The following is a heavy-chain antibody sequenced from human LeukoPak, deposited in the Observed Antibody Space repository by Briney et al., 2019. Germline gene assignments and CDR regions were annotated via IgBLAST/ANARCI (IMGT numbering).Heavy chain of an antibody. CDR2: IKQDGSQS. J-gene: IGHJ3*01. CDR1: GFTFSSYW. D-gene: IGHD4-17*01. CDR3: TRDGYADSATDAFDV. Sequence: PGGSLRLSCAASGFTFSSYWMSWVRQAPGKGLEWVANIKQDGSQSNYVESLKGRFTISRDNAKNSLYLQLNSLRAEDTAVYYCTRDGYADSATDAFDVWGQGTMVTVSS. V-gene: IGHV3-7*01.